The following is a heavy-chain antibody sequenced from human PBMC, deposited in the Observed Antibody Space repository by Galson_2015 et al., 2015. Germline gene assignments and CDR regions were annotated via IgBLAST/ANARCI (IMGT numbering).Heavy chain of an antibody. CDR1: GFTFSSYW. Sequence: SLRLSCAASGFTFSSYWMSWVRQAPGKGLEWVANIKRDGSEKYYVDSVKGRFTISRDNAKNSLYLQMNSLRAEDTAVYYCARVCGFGLFGPPFDYWGQGTLVTVSS. CDR2: IKRDGSEK. D-gene: IGHD2-21*01. V-gene: IGHV3-7*05. J-gene: IGHJ4*02. CDR3: ARVCGFGLFGPPFDY.